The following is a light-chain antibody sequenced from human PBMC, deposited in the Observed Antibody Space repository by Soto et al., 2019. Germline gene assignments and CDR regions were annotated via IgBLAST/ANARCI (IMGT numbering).Light chain of an antibody. CDR2: EVS. J-gene: IGLJ1*01. V-gene: IGLV2-14*01. Sequence: QSVLTQPASVSGSPGQSITISCTGTSSDIGGYKHVSWYQQHPGKAPKLMIYEVSNRPSGVSNRFSGSKSGSTASLTISGLQAEDEADYYCSSYTSITIPFLFGTGTKLTVL. CDR1: SSDIGGYKH. CDR3: SSYTSITIPFL.